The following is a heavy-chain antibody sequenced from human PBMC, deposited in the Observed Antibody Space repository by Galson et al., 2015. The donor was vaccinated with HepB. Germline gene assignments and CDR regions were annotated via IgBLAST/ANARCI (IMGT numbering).Heavy chain of an antibody. V-gene: IGHV4-39*01. J-gene: IGHJ6*03. CDR2: LYYSGGT. CDR3: GRHRLHYYYTDV. Sequence: ETLSLTCSVSGDSIRSSDSYWGWIRQPPGKGLEWIGSLYYSGGTYANPSLRSRVSISADSSKNRFSLKLTSVTATDTGVYYCGRHRLHYYYTDVWGTGTTVTVSS. D-gene: IGHD4-11*01. CDR1: GDSIRSSDSY.